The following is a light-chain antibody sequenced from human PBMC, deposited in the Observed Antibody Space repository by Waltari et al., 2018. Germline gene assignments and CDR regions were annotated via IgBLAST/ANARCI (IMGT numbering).Light chain of an antibody. Sequence: DVVLTQSQLSLPVTLGPLAPISCRPTQSLVHSNGNTYLALFQQTPGQSPRRLIYEVSNRDSGVPDRFSGSGSGTDFTLKISRVEAEDVGVYYCMQNAHWPPGYTFGQGTKLEIK. CDR2: EVS. CDR3: MQNAHWPPGYT. J-gene: IGKJ2*01. V-gene: IGKV2-30*02. CDR1: QSLVHSNGNTY.